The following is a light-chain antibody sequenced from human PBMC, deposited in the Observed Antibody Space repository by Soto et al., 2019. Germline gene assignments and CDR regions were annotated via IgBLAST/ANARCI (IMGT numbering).Light chain of an antibody. J-gene: IGKJ4*01. CDR2: DAS. V-gene: IGKV1-5*01. CDR3: QHYNSYSAIT. CDR1: QSISSW. Sequence: DIQMPQSPSTLSASVGDRVTITCRASQSISSWLAWYQQKPGKAPKLLIYDASSLESGVPSSFSGSGSGTEFTLTISSLQPDDFATYYCQHYNSYSAITFGGGTKVDIK.